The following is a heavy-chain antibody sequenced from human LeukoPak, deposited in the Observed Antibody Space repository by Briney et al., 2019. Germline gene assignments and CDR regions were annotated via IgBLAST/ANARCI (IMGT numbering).Heavy chain of an antibody. CDR2: INPNNDGT. V-gene: IGHV1-2*06. CDR1: GYTFTGYH. CDR3: ASQIHDFWSGFYY. Sequence: ASVKVSCKASGYTFTGYHLHWVRQAPGQGLEWMGRINPNNDGTNYAQKFQGRVTMTRDTSTSTAYMDLSGLTSDDTAVYYCASQIHDFWSGFYYWGQGTLVTVFS. J-gene: IGHJ4*02. D-gene: IGHD3-3*01.